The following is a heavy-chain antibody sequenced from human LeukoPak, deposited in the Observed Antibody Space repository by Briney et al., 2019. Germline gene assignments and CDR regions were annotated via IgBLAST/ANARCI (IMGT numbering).Heavy chain of an antibody. Sequence: GGSLRLSCAASGFTFSSYGMHWVRQAPGKGLEWVAIIWYDGSNEYYADSVKGRFTISRDNSKNTLYLQMNSLRAEDTAVYYCARDSHSSSWYSEFDYWGQGTLVTVSS. CDR2: IWYDGSNE. CDR1: GFTFSSYG. V-gene: IGHV3-33*01. J-gene: IGHJ4*02. D-gene: IGHD6-13*01. CDR3: ARDSHSSSWYSEFDY.